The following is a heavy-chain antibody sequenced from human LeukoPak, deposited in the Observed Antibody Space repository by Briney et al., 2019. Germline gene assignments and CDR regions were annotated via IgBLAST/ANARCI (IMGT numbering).Heavy chain of an antibody. Sequence: ASVKVSCKASGYNFTTKGVHWVRQAPGQGLEWMGWISASNGHTHYAPRNQGRVTMIIETPTSTAYMELRSLRSDDTAVYYCARDTILGYCSGGSCYSVVRFDPWGQGTLVTVSS. CDR3: ARDTILGYCSGGSCYSVVRFDP. J-gene: IGHJ5*02. CDR1: GYNFTTKG. CDR2: ISASNGHT. D-gene: IGHD2-15*01. V-gene: IGHV1-18*01.